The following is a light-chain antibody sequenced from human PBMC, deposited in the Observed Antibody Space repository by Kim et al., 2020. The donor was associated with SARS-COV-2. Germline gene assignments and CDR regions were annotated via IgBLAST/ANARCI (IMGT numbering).Light chain of an antibody. CDR2: PAS. CDR3: HQYSGTLGT. Sequence: DIQMTQSPSSLSASVGDAVTITCRASQDISNSLAWYQQKPGKAPRLLLYPASTLHSGVPSRFSGSGSGSDYTLTINSLQPEDFATYYCHQYSGTLGTFGQGTKVDIK. CDR1: QDISNS. J-gene: IGKJ1*01. V-gene: IGKV1-NL1*01.